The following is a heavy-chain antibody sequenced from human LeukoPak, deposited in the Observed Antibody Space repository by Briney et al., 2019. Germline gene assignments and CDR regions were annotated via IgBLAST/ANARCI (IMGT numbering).Heavy chain of an antibody. J-gene: IGHJ4*02. CDR1: GGSIISYY. V-gene: IGHV4-59*01. CDR3: ARGYYYEYSGPDFDY. Sequence: PSETLSLTCSVSGGSIISYYWSWIRQPPGKGLEWIGYIYYTGSTNSNPSLKSRVTISVDTSKNQFSLRLTSVNAADTAVYYCARGYYYEYSGPDFDYWGQGTLVTVSS. CDR2: IYYTGST. D-gene: IGHD3-22*01.